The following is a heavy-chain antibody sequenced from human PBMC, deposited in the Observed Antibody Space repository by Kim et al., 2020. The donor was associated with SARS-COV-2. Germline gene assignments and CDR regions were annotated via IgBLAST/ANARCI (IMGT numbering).Heavy chain of an antibody. CDR1: GLTFSTSW. V-gene: IGHV3-7*05. CDR2: VKSDGSMK. CDR3: ARGWNMDV. D-gene: IGHD1-1*01. J-gene: IGHJ6*02. Sequence: GGSLRLFCAVSGLTFSTSWMTWVRQAPGKGPECVATVKSDGSMKYYLDSVKGRFTISRDNTKSSLYLQMNSLRVEDTAVYFCARGWNMDVWGQGTTVTVSS.